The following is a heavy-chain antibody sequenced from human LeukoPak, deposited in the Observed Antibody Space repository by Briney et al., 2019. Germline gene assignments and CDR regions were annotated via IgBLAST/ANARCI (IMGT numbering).Heavy chain of an antibody. CDR2: IRSKANSYAT. V-gene: IGHV3-73*01. D-gene: IGHD1-26*01. Sequence: GGSLRLSCAASGFTSSGSAMHWVRQASGKGLEWVGRIRSKANSYATAYAASVKGRFTISRDDSKNTAYLQMNSLKTEDTAVYYCTRLGTLNDYWGQGTLVTVSS. CDR1: GFTSSGSA. J-gene: IGHJ4*02. CDR3: TRLGTLNDY.